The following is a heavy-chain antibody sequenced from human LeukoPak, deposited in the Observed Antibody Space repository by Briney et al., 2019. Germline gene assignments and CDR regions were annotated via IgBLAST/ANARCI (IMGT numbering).Heavy chain of an antibody. CDR2: IYGGNGNT. Sequence: ASVKVSCKASGYTFTSYAMHWVRQAPGQRLEWMGWIYGGNGNTKYSQKFQGRVSITRDTSASAVYMELSSLGSEDTAVYYCARGWGGDCYHVHWGQGTLVTVSS. V-gene: IGHV1-3*01. CDR1: GYTFTSYA. CDR3: ARGWGGDCYHVH. J-gene: IGHJ4*02. D-gene: IGHD2-21*02.